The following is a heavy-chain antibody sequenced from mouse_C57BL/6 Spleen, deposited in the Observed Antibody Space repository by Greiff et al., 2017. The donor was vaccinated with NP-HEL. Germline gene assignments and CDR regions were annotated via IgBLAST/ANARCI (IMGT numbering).Heavy chain of an antibody. D-gene: IGHD1-1*01. V-gene: IGHV5-4*01. CDR2: ISDGGSYT. CDR3: ARDDDYGSWFAY. CDR1: GFTFSSYA. J-gene: IGHJ3*01. Sequence: EVKVVESGGGLVKPGGSLKLSCAASGFTFSSYAMSWVRQTPEKRLEWVATISDGGSYTYYPDNVKGRFTISRDNAKNNLYLQMSHLKSEDTAMYYCARDDDYGSWFAYWGQGTLVTVSA.